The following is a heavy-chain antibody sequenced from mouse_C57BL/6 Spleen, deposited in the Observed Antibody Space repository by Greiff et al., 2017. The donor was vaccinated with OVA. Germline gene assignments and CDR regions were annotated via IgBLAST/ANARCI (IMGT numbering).Heavy chain of an antibody. D-gene: IGHD2-1*01. J-gene: IGHJ3*01. V-gene: IGHV1-52*01. CDR3: ARSNYYYGNYVDWFAY. CDR2: IDPSDSET. CDR1: GYTFTSYW. Sequence: QVQLKQPGAELVRPGSSVKLSCKASGYTFTSYWMHWVKQRPIQGLEWIGNIDPSDSETHYNQKFKDKATLTVDKSSSTAYMQLSSLTSEDSAVYYCARSNYYYGNYVDWFAYWGQGTLVTVSA.